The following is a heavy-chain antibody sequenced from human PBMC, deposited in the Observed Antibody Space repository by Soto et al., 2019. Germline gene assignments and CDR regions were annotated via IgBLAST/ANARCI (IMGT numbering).Heavy chain of an antibody. J-gene: IGHJ4*02. Sequence: PGGSLRLSCAASGFTFSDHAMNWVRQAPGKGLEWVSGISGSGDNTLYADSMKGRFTISRDNSKNTLFLQMDSLRVEDTAVYYCAKDLSLYGHCDGGRCYSDYWGQGALVTVSS. CDR1: GFTFSDHA. D-gene: IGHD2-15*01. CDR2: ISGSGDNT. V-gene: IGHV3-23*01. CDR3: AKDLSLYGHCDGGRCYSDY.